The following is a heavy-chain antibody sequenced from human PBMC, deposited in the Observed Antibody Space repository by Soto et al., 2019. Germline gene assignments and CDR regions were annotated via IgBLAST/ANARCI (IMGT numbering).Heavy chain of an antibody. Sequence: SETLSLTCAVYGGSFSGYYYSWIRQPPGQGLEWIGEINHSGTTNFNPSLKSRVTISVDTSKNQVSLKLNSVAAADTAMYFCARGRSYYGSGSLDWFDPWGQGTLVTVSS. V-gene: IGHV4-34*01. CDR2: INHSGTT. J-gene: IGHJ5*02. CDR3: ARGRSYYGSGSLDWFDP. CDR1: GGSFSGYY. D-gene: IGHD3-10*01.